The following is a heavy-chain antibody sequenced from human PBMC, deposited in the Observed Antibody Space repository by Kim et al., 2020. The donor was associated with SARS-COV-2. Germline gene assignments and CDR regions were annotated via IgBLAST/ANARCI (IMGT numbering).Heavy chain of an antibody. CDR2: ISAYNGNT. CDR3: ARDWWGWGYCSSTSCPDAFDI. V-gene: IGHV1-18*04. J-gene: IGHJ3*02. D-gene: IGHD2-2*01. CDR1: GYTFTSYG. Sequence: ASVKVSCKASGYTFTSYGISWVRQAPGQGLEWMGWISAYNGNTNYAQKLQGRVTMTTDTSTSTAYMELRSLRSDDTAVYYCARDWWGWGYCSSTSCPDAFDIWGQGTMVTVSS.